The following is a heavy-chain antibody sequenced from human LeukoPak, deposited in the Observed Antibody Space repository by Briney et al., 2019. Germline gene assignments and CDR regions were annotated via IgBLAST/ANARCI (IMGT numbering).Heavy chain of an antibody. Sequence: PSETLSLTCTVSGGSISSYYWSWIRQPAGKGLEWIGYVYYSGSTNYNPSLKSRVTISVDTSKNQVSLKLSSVTAADTAVYYCARFLGEDYFDYWGQGTLVTVSS. CDR2: VYYSGST. CDR3: ARFLGEDYFDY. D-gene: IGHD3-16*01. V-gene: IGHV4-59*01. J-gene: IGHJ4*02. CDR1: GGSISSYY.